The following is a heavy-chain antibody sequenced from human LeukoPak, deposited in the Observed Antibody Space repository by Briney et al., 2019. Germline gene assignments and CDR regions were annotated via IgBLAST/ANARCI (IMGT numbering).Heavy chain of an antibody. V-gene: IGHV5-51*01. J-gene: IGHJ4*02. CDR2: VYPGDSDT. CDR3: ARQLGGYSYGLIDY. CDR1: GYSFTTYW. Sequence: GESLKISCKASGYSFTTYWIAWVRQMPGKGLEWMGSVYPGDSDTRYSPSFQGQVTISADKSISTAYLQWSSLKASDTAMYYCARQLGGYSYGLIDYWGQGTLVTVSS. D-gene: IGHD5-18*01.